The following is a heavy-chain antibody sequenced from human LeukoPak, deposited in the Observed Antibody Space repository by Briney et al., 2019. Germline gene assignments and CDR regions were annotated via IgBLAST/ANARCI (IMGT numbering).Heavy chain of an antibody. CDR2: ISYDGSNK. CDR1: GLTFSSYG. J-gene: IGHJ3*02. D-gene: IGHD3-3*01. CDR3: AKDITYYDFWSGYEPFFDAFDI. Sequence: GGSLRLSCAASGLTFSSYGMHWVRQAPGKGLEWVAVISYDGSNKYYADSVKGRFTISRDNSKNTLYLQMNSLRAEDTAVYYCAKDITYYDFWSGYEPFFDAFDIWGQGTMVTVSS. V-gene: IGHV3-30*18.